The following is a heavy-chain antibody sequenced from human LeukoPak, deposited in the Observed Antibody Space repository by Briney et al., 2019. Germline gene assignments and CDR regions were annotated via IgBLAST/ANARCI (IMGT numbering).Heavy chain of an antibody. D-gene: IGHD5-12*01. CDR1: GYTFTSYG. CDR3: ARVGDDIAAGGSWFDP. CDR2: IIPIFGSA. V-gene: IGHV1-69*13. J-gene: IGHJ5*02. Sequence: ASVKVSCKVSGYTFTSYGISWVRQAPGQGLEWMGGIIPIFGSANYAQNFQGRVTITADESTTTAYMELSSLRSEDTAVYYCARVGDDIAAGGSWFDPWGQGTLVTVSS.